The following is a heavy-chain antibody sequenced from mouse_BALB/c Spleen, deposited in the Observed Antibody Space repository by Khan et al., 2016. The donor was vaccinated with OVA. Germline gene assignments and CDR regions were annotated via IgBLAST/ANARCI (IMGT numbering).Heavy chain of an antibody. V-gene: IGHV3-2*02. J-gene: IGHJ2*01. Sequence: EVQLVESGPGLVKPSQSLSLTCTVTGYSITSDYAWNWIRQFPGNKLEWMGYIKYSGSTSYNPSLKSRISITRNTSQTRFFRQLSSVTTEATATYYCARSGTISTVVATDFDSWGQGTTLTVSS. D-gene: IGHD1-1*01. CDR2: IKYSGST. CDR3: ARSGTISTVVATDFDS. CDR1: GYSITSDYA.